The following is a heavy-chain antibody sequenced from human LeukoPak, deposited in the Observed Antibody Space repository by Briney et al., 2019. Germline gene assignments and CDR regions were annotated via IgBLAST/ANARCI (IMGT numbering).Heavy chain of an antibody. V-gene: IGHV5-51*01. D-gene: IGHD3-16*02. CDR3: AWLTFGGVIALVY. CDR1: GYSFTSYW. Sequence: LGESLKIPWKGSGYSFTSYWLGWARQMPGKGVEWRGIIYPGDSDTRYSPSFQGQVTISADKSISTDYLQWSSLKAADTAMYYCAWLTFGGVIALVYWGQGTLVTVSS. J-gene: IGHJ4*02. CDR2: IYPGDSDT.